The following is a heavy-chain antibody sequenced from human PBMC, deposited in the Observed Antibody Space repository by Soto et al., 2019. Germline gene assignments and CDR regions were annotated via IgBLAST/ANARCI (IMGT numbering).Heavy chain of an antibody. Sequence: ETLSLTCAVYGGSFSGYYWNWIRQPPGKGLEWIGEIDHSGYTNYNPSLKSRVTISVDTSKNQFSLRLTSVTAADTAVYYCARVRDWSDPWGQGTLVTVSS. CDR3: ARVRDWSDP. J-gene: IGHJ5*02. V-gene: IGHV4-34*01. CDR2: IDHSGYT. CDR1: GGSFSGYY. D-gene: IGHD3-3*01.